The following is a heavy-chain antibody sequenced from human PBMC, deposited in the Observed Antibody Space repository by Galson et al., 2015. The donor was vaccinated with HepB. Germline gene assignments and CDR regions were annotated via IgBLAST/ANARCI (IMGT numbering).Heavy chain of an antibody. CDR2: IYHIGNS. D-gene: IGHD4-17*01. CDR1: GGSLSNFY. Sequence: ETLSLTCTVSGGSLSNFYWSWFRQPPGKGLEWIGYIYHIGNSKYNPSLKSRVTLSTDTSKKQISLNLRSVTSADTAVYFCARGGMTTIGWWFFDAWGRGTLVTVSS. V-gene: IGHV4-59*01. J-gene: IGHJ2*01. CDR3: ARGGMTTIGWWFFDA.